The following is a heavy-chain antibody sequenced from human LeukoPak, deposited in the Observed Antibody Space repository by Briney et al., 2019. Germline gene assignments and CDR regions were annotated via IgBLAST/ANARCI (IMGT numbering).Heavy chain of an antibody. J-gene: IGHJ3*02. CDR3: ARDKRYSSSWADAFDI. CDR1: GFTFSSYS. CDR2: ISSSSSYI. V-gene: IGHV3-21*01. Sequence: GGSLRLSCAASGFTFSSYSMNWVRQAPGKGLEWVSSISSSSSYIYYADSVKGRFTISRDNAKNSLYLQMNSLRAEDTAVYYCARDKRYSSSWADAFDIWGQGTMVTVSS. D-gene: IGHD6-13*01.